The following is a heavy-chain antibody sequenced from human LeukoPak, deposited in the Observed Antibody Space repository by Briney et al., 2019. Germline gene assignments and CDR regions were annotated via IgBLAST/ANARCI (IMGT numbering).Heavy chain of an antibody. CDR2: ISSSGTII. Sequence: GGSLRLSCAASGFTFSDYYMSWIRQAPGKGLEWVADISSSGTIIYYADSVKGRFTISRDNAKNSLYLQMNSLRAEDTAVYYCARASEYSSGWYYFDYWGQGTLVTVSS. J-gene: IGHJ4*02. CDR3: ARASEYSSGWYYFDY. V-gene: IGHV3-11*01. D-gene: IGHD6-19*01. CDR1: GFTFSDYY.